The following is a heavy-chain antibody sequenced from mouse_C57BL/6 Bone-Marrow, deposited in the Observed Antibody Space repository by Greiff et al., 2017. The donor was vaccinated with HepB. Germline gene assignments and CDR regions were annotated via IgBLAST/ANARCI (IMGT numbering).Heavy chain of an antibody. CDR1: GFTFSSYG. V-gene: IGHV5-6*01. D-gene: IGHD2-3*01. CDR2: ISSGGSYA. CDR3: ARGWGPWFAY. J-gene: IGHJ3*01. Sequence: EVHLVESGGDLVKPGGSLKLSCAASGFTFSSYGMSWVRQTPDKRLEWVATISSGGSYAYYPDSVKGRFTISRDNAKNTLYLQMSSLKSEDTAMYYCARGWGPWFAYWGQGTLVTVSA.